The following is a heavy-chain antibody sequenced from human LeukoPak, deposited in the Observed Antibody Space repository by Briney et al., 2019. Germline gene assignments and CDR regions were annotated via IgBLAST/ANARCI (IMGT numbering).Heavy chain of an antibody. CDR2: INHSGST. CDR3: ARGLSAAVVLYYGMDV. J-gene: IGHJ6*02. D-gene: IGHD6-13*01. Sequence: SETLSLTCAVYGGSFSGYYWSWIRQPPGRGLEWIEEINHSGSTNYNPSLKSRVTISVDTSKNQFSLKLSSVTAADTAVYYCARGLSAAVVLYYGMDVWGQGTTVTVSS. CDR1: GGSFSGYY. V-gene: IGHV4-34*01.